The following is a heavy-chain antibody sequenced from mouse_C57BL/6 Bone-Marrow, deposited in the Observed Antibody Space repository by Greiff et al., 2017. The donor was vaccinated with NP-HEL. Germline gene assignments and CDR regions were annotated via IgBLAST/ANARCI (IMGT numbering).Heavy chain of an antibody. CDR2: IDPETGGT. D-gene: IGHD1-1*01. J-gene: IGHJ2*01. V-gene: IGHV1-15*01. CDR3: TREDFSDYYGRGRY. CDR1: GYTFTDYE. Sequence: VQLQQSGAELVRPGASVTLSCKASGYTFTDYEMHWVKQTPVHGLEWIGAIDPETGGTAYNQKFKGKAILTADKSSSTAYMELRSLTSEDSAVYYCTREDFSDYYGRGRYWGQGTTLTVSS.